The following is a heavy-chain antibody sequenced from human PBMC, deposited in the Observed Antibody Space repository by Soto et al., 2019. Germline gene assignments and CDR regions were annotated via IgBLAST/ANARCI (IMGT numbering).Heavy chain of an antibody. CDR2: IFHSGST. D-gene: IGHD1-26*01. CDR3: ARVYSGSYSDS. V-gene: IGHV4-4*02. CDR1: GASITSNNW. Sequence: SETLSLTCAVPGASITSNNWWSWVRQPPGKGLEWIGEIFHSGSTYYNPSLKTRLTISVDKSKNQFSLKLSSVTAADTAVYYCARVYSGSYSDSWGRGTLVTSPQ. J-gene: IGHJ4*02.